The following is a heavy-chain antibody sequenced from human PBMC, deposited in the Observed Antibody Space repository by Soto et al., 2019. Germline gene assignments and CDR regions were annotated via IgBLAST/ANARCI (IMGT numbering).Heavy chain of an antibody. CDR2: IYYSGST. CDR1: GGSISSGGYY. Sequence: SETLSLTCTVSGGSISSGGYYWSWIRQHPGKGLEWIGYIYYSGSTYYNPSLKSRVTISVDTSKNQFSLKLSSVTAADTAVYCCARAIAARQFRWFDPWGQGTLVTVSS. D-gene: IGHD6-6*01. CDR3: ARAIAARQFRWFDP. V-gene: IGHV4-31*03. J-gene: IGHJ5*02.